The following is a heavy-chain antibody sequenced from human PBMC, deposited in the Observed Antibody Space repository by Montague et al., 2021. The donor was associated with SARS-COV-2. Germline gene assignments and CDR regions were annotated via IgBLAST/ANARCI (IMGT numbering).Heavy chain of an antibody. J-gene: IGHJ4*01. CDR2: INHSGST. D-gene: IGHD6-19*01. V-gene: IGHV4-34*01. CDR3: ARGGRQWLVIDPRYYFDY. CDR1: GGSFSGYH. Sequence: SETLSLTCAVYGGSFSGYHWSWIRQPPGKGLEWIGEINHSGSTNYNPSLKSRVTISVDTSQSQFSLKLSSVTAADTAVYYCARGGRQWLVIDPRYYFDYWGQGTLVTVSS.